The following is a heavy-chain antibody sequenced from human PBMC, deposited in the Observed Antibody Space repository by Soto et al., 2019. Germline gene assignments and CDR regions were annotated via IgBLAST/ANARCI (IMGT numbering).Heavy chain of an antibody. J-gene: IGHJ6*03. V-gene: IGHV4-34*01. CDR2: INHSGST. D-gene: IGHD3-3*01. CDR3: ASGTPLVGDFWSGYYTGNYYYYYMDV. Sequence: SETLSLTCAVYGGSFSGYYWSWIRQPPGKGLEWIGEINHSGSTNYNPSLKSRVTISVDTSKNQFSLKLSSVTAADTAVYYCASGTPLVGDFWSGYYTGNYYYYYMDVWGKGTTVTVSS. CDR1: GGSFSGYY.